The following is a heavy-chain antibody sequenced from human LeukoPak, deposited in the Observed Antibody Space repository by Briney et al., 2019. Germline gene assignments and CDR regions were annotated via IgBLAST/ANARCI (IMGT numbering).Heavy chain of an antibody. Sequence: GGSLRLSCAASGFTFDDYAMHWVRQAPGKGLEWVSGISWNSGSIGYADSVKGRFTISRDNAKNSLYLQMNSLRAEDTALYYCAKDFRAGMAAFDIWGQGTMVTVSS. J-gene: IGHJ3*02. V-gene: IGHV3-9*01. CDR1: GFTFDDYA. D-gene: IGHD5-24*01. CDR2: ISWNSGSI. CDR3: AKDFRAGMAAFDI.